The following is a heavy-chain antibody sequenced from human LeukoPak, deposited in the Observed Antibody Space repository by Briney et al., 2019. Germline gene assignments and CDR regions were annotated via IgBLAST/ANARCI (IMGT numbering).Heavy chain of an antibody. CDR2: IYTSGCT. D-gene: IGHD3-3*02. Sequence: TSETLSLTCTVSGGPISSYYWSWIRQPAGKGLEWIGRIYTSGCTNYNPSLKSRVTMSVDTSKNQFSLKLSSVTAADTAVYYCARDGIQRFDPWGQGTLVTVSS. CDR1: GGPISSYY. J-gene: IGHJ5*02. V-gene: IGHV4-4*07. CDR3: ARDGIQRFDP.